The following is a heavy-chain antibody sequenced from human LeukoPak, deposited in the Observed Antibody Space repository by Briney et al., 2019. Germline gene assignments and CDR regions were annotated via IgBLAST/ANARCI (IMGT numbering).Heavy chain of an antibody. V-gene: IGHV4-34*01. D-gene: IGHD5-18*01. CDR3: ASSWGGDTAIFTVFY. Sequence: SETLSLTCAVYGGSSSGYYWSWIRQPPGKGLERSGEITHSGSTKYNPSLKSRVPISVDTSKTHSSLQMSSVTAADTAVYYCASSWGGDTAIFTVFYWGQGTLVTVSS. CDR1: GGSSSGYY. J-gene: IGHJ4*02. CDR2: ITHSGST.